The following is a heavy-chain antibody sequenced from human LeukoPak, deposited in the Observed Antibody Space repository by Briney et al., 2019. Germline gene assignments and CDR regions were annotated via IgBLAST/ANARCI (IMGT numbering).Heavy chain of an antibody. V-gene: IGHV3-23*01. CDR2: ISGSGGST. J-gene: IGHJ4*02. Sequence: GGSLRLSCAASGFTFSSYAMSWVRQAPGKGLEWVSAISGSGGSTYYADSVKGRFTISRDNSKNTLYLQMNSLRAEDTAVYYCAKGGLGYCSDGSCPRAVDYWGQGTLVTVSS. CDR1: GFTFSSYA. D-gene: IGHD2-15*01. CDR3: AKGGLGYCSDGSCPRAVDY.